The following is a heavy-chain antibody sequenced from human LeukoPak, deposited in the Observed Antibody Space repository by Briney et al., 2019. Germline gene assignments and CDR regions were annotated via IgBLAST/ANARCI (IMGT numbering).Heavy chain of an antibody. J-gene: IGHJ4*02. CDR1: GGSFSGYY. CDR2: INHSGST. Sequence: SETLSLTCAVYGGSFSGYYWSWIRQPPGKGLEWIGEINHSGSTNYNPSLKSRVTISVDTSKNQFSLKLSSVTAADTAVYYCARVSCSGGSCYLSYWGQGTLVTVSS. V-gene: IGHV4-34*01. CDR3: ARVSCSGGSCYLSY. D-gene: IGHD2-15*01.